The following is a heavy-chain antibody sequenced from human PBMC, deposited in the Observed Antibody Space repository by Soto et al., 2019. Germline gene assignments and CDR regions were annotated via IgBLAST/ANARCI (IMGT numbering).Heavy chain of an antibody. Sequence: GGSLRLSCAASGFTFSGYWMSWVRQITGKGLEWVANIKEDGSARYYVDSVKGRFTISRDNAKNSLYLQMNSLRAEDTAVYYCARVLLLVSEPWPDVYYYDGVDVWGQGTTVTVSS. CDR3: ARVLLLVSEPWPDVYYYDGVDV. CDR2: IKEDGSAR. D-gene: IGHD6-19*01. J-gene: IGHJ6*02. CDR1: GFTFSGYW. V-gene: IGHV3-7*02.